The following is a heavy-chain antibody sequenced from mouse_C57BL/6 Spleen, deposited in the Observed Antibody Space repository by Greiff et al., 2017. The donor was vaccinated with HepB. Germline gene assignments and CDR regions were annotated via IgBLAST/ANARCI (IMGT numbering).Heavy chain of an antibody. D-gene: IGHD2-4*01. Sequence: VQLQQSGTVLARPGASVKMSCKTSGYTFTSYWMHWVKQRPGQGLEWIGAIYPGNSDTSYNQKFKGKATLTAVTSASTAYMELSSLTNEDSAVYYCTGYDYDRGFDYWGQGTTLTVSS. J-gene: IGHJ2*01. CDR2: IYPGNSDT. V-gene: IGHV1-5*01. CDR3: TGYDYDRGFDY. CDR1: GYTFTSYW.